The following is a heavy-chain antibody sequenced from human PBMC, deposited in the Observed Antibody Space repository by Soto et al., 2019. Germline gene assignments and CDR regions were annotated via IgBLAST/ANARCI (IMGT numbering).Heavy chain of an antibody. CDR2: IYYSGST. J-gene: IGHJ4*02. V-gene: IGHV4-39*01. Sequence: NPSETLSLTCTVSGGSISSSSYYWGWIRQPPGKGLEWIGSIYYSGSTYYNPSLKSRVTISVDTSKNQFSLKLSSVTAADTAVYYCARYSVGITMVRGVYYFDYWGQGTLVTVSS. D-gene: IGHD3-10*01. CDR3: ARYSVGITMVRGVYYFDY. CDR1: GGSISSSSYY.